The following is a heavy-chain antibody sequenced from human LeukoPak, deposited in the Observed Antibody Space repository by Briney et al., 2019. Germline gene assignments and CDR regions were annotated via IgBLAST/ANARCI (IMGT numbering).Heavy chain of an antibody. V-gene: IGHV1-69*01. CDR1: GGTFSSYA. CDR3: HIVVVPAAAGGPDY. J-gene: IGHJ4*02. Sequence: ASVTVSCKASGGTFSSYAISWVRQAPGQGLEWVGGIIPIFGTANYAQKFQGRVTITADESTSTAYMELSSLRSEDTAVYYCHIVVVPAAAGGPDYWGQGTLVTVSS. CDR2: IIPIFGTA. D-gene: IGHD2-2*01.